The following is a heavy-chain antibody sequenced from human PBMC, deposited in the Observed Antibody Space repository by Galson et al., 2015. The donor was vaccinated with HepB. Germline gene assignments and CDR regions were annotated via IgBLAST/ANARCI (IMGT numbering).Heavy chain of an antibody. CDR2: ISWNSGSI. CDR1: GFTFDGYA. V-gene: IGHV3-9*01. CDR3: AKDMGTGAGTPTLFDY. D-gene: IGHD1-1*01. J-gene: IGHJ4*02. Sequence: SLRLSCAASGFTFDGYAMHWVRQAPGKGLEWVSGISWNSGSIGYADSVKGRFTISRDNAKNSLYLQMNSLRAEDTALYYCAKDMGTGAGTPTLFDYWGQGTLVTVSS.